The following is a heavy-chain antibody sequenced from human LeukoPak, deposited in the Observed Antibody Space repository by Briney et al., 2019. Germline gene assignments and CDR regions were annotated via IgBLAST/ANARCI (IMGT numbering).Heavy chain of an antibody. J-gene: IGHJ6*03. CDR2: INPNSGGT. V-gene: IGHV1-2*02. CDR3: ARLDGSGSYYNWDYYYYMDV. Sequence: ASVKVSCKASGYTFTGYYMHWVRQAPGQGLEWMGWINPNSGGTNYAQKFQGRVTMTRDTSISTAYMELSSLRSEDTAVYYCARLDGSGSYYNWDYYYYMDVWGKGTTVTVSS. CDR1: GYTFTGYY. D-gene: IGHD3-10*01.